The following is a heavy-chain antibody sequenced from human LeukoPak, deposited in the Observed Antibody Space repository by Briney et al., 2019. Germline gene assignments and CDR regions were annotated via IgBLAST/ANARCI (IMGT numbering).Heavy chain of an antibody. CDR3: ASSGATTPGDY. CDR1: GYTLTELS. J-gene: IGHJ4*02. D-gene: IGHD1-26*01. CDR2: FDPEDGET. Sequence: ASVKVSCKVSGYTLTELSMHWVRQAPGKGLEWMGGFDPEDGETIYAQKFQGRVTITADESTSTAYMELSSLRSEDTAVYYCASSGATTPGDYWGQGTLVTVSS. V-gene: IGHV1-24*01.